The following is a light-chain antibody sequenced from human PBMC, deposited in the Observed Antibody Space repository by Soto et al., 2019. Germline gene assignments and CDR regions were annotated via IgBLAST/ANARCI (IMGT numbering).Light chain of an antibody. CDR2: GVS. Sequence: QSVLTQPASVSASPGQSITISCTGTSRDVGGYNYVSWCQQHPGKAPKLMIYGVSNRPSGVSNRFSGSKSGNTASLTISGLQAEDEADYYCSSYTSSRTVIFGGGTKLTVL. CDR1: SRDVGGYNY. CDR3: SSYTSSRTVI. J-gene: IGLJ2*01. V-gene: IGLV2-14*03.